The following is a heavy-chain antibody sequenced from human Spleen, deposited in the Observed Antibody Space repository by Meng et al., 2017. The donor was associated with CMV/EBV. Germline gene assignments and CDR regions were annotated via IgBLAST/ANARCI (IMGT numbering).Heavy chain of an antibody. CDR3: ARDKYDFWSGYYL. CDR2: INPKNGDR. CDR1: GYTFTGYY. J-gene: IGHJ4*02. Sequence: ASVKVSCKASGYTFTGYYLHWARQAPGQGLEWVGWINPKNGDRKSAQKFQGRVTLTRDTSINTAYLEVSGLRYEDTAVYYCARDKYDFWSGYYLWGPGTLVTVSS. D-gene: IGHD3-3*01. V-gene: IGHV1-2*02.